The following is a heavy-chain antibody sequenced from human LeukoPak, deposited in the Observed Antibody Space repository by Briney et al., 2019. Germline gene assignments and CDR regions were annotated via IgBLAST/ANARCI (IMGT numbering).Heavy chain of an antibody. CDR1: GYSISSGYY. CDR2: IYHSGST. Sequence: SETLSLTCAVSGYSISSGYYWGWIRQPPGKGLEWIGSIYHSGSTYYNTSLKSRVTISVDTSKNQFSLKLSSVTAADTAVYYCARYSHYFDYWGQGTLVTVSS. CDR3: ARYSHYFDY. V-gene: IGHV4-38-2*01. J-gene: IGHJ4*02. D-gene: IGHD6-13*01.